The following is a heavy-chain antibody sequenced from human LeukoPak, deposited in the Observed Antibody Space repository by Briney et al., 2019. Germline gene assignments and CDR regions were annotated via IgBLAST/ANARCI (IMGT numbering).Heavy chain of an antibody. CDR3: ARDHSRNYYDSSGYGY. CDR1: GFTFSSYW. Sequence: GGSLRLSCAASGFTFSSYWMSWVRLAPGKGLEWVANIKQDGSEKYYVDSVKGRFTISRDNAKNSLYLQMNSLRAEDTAVYYCARDHSRNYYDSSGYGYWGQGTLVTVSS. CDR2: IKQDGSEK. J-gene: IGHJ4*02. D-gene: IGHD3-22*01. V-gene: IGHV3-7*01.